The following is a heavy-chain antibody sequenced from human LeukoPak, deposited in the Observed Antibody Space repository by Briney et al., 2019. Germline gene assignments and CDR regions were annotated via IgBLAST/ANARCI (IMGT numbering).Heavy chain of an antibody. CDR1: GFTFSSYG. J-gene: IGHJ4*02. V-gene: IGHV3-30*02. Sequence: GGSLRLSCAASGFTFSSYGMHWVRQAPGKGLEWVAFIRYDGSNKYYADSVKGRFTISRDNSKNTLYLQMNSLRAEDTAVYYCAKGISYYYDSSTDYWGQGTLVTVSS. CDR3: AKGISYYYDSSTDY. D-gene: IGHD3-22*01. CDR2: IRYDGSNK.